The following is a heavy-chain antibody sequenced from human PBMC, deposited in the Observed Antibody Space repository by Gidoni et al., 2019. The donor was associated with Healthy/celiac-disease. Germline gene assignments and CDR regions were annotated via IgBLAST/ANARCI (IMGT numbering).Heavy chain of an antibody. D-gene: IGHD2-8*01. CDR1: GFTFSSYS. J-gene: IGHJ4*02. V-gene: IGHV3-21*01. CDR2: ISSSSSYI. CDR3: ARVGCTNGVCFLFDY. Sequence: EVQLVESGGGLVKPAGSLRLSCAASGFTFSSYSMNWVRQAPGKGLEWVSSISSSSSYIYYADSVKGRFTISRDNAKNSLYLQMNSLRAEDTAVYYCARVGCTNGVCFLFDYWGQGTLVTVSS.